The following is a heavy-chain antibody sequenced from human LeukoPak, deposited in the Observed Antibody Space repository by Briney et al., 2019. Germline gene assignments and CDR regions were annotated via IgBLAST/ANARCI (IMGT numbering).Heavy chain of an antibody. CDR3: ARDLSRGYDFFDY. J-gene: IGHJ4*02. CDR1: RYIFTSYY. D-gene: IGHD5-12*01. V-gene: IGHV1-2*02. Sequence: GASVKVSCKASRYIFTSYYIHWVRQAPGQGLEWMGWINPNSGGTNYAQKFQDRVTMTGDTSISTAYMELSRLRSDDTAVYYCARDLSRGYDFFDYWGQGTLATVSS. CDR2: INPNSGGT.